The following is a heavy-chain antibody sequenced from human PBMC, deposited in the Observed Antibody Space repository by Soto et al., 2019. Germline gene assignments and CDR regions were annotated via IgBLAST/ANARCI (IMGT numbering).Heavy chain of an antibody. J-gene: IGHJ6*02. Sequence: QVQLVQSGAEVKKPGASVKVSCKASGYTFTSYGISWVRQAPGQGLEWMGWISAYNGNTNYAQKLQGRVTMTTDTATSTAYMELRSVRSDDTAVYYCARGHYGGNSHYYYGMDVWGQGTTVTVSS. CDR3: ARGHYGGNSHYYYGMDV. CDR1: GYTFTSYG. V-gene: IGHV1-18*01. CDR2: ISAYNGNT. D-gene: IGHD4-17*01.